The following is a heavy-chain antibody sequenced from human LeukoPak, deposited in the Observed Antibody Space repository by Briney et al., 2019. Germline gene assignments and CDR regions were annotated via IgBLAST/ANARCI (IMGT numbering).Heavy chain of an antibody. D-gene: IGHD3-10*01. CDR1: GITFSDSA. V-gene: IGHV3-69-1*01. J-gene: IGHJ4*02. CDR3: AEGNYFDY. CDR2: ITDSYNT. Sequence: GGSLRLSCSASGITFSDSAMYWVRQAPGKGLECVSVITDSYNTYYGDSVKGRFTVSRDNAKNSLYLQMNSLRAEDTAVYYCAEGNYFDYWGQGTLVTVSS.